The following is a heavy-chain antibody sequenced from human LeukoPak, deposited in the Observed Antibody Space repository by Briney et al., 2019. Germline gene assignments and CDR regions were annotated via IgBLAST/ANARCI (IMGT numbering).Heavy chain of an antibody. V-gene: IGHV1-2*02. D-gene: IGHD2-8*01. CDR1: GYTFTGYY. CDR3: ARDFRYCTNGVCSKYYFDY. J-gene: IGHJ4*02. CDR2: INPNSGGT. Sequence: ASVKVSCKASGYTFTGYYMHWVRQAPGQGLEWMGWINPNSGGTNYAQKFQGRVTMTRDTSISTAYMELSRLRSDDTAVYYCARDFRYCTNGVCSKYYFDYWGQGTLVTVSS.